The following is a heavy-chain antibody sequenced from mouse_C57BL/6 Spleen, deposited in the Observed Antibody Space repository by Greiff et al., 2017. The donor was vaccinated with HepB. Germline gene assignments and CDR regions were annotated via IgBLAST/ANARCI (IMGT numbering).Heavy chain of an antibody. V-gene: IGHV1-81*01. D-gene: IGHD2-4*01. CDR1: GYTFTSYG. CDR2: IYPRSGNT. CDR3: AHYDYDYYAMDY. J-gene: IGHJ4*01. Sequence: VKLMESGAELARPGASVKLSCKASGYTFTSYGISWVKQRTGQGLEWIGEIYPRSGNTYYNEKFKGKATLTADKSSSTAYMELRSLTSEDSAVYFCAHYDYDYYAMDYWGQGTSVTVSS.